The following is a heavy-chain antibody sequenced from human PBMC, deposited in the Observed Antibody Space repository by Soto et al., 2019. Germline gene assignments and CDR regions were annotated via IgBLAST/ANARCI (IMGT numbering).Heavy chain of an antibody. D-gene: IGHD4-4*01. V-gene: IGHV1-69*13. Sequence: GASVKVSCKASGGTFSSYAISWVRQAPGQGLEWMGGIIPIFGTANYAQKFQGRVTITADESTSTAYMELSSLRSEDTAVYYCATLVFNYRRRGGMDVWGQGTTVTVSS. CDR3: ATLVFNYRRRGGMDV. CDR1: GGTFSSYA. CDR2: IIPIFGTA. J-gene: IGHJ6*02.